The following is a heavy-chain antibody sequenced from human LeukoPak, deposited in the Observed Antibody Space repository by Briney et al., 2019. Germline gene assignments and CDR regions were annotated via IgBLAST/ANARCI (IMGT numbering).Heavy chain of an antibody. CDR3: ARGPELLAFDI. D-gene: IGHD1-26*01. J-gene: IGHJ3*02. V-gene: IGHV4-59*01. CDR2: IYYSGST. CDR1: GGSISSYY. Sequence: SETLSLTCTVSGGSISSYYWSWIRQPPGKGLEWIGYIYYSGSTNYNPSLKSRVTISVDTSKNQFSLKLSSVTAADTAVYYCARGPELLAFDIWGQGTMVTLSS.